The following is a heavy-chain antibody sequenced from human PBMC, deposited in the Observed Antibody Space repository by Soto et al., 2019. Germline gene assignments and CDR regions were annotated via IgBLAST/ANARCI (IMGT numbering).Heavy chain of an antibody. CDR3: AKRSSSSTFDY. CDR2: ISGSDDST. Sequence: EVQLLESGGGLVQPGESLRLSCAASGFTFSSYAMSWVRQAPGKGLEWVSVISGSDDSTYYADSVKGRFTISRDNSKNTVYQQMTSLTDEDTAVYYCAKRSSSSTFDYWGQGTLVTVSS. CDR1: GFTFSSYA. D-gene: IGHD6-6*01. V-gene: IGHV3-23*01. J-gene: IGHJ4*02.